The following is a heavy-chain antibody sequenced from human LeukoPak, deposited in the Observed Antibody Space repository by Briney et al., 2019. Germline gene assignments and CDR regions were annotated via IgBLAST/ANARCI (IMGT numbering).Heavy chain of an antibody. D-gene: IGHD3-22*01. CDR2: ISVSGGST. V-gene: IGHV3-23*01. J-gene: IGHJ4*02. Sequence: PGGSLRLSCAASGFTFSSYAMSWVRQAPGKGLEWVSGISVSGGSTAYADSVKGRFTISRDNPRNTLHMQMNSLRAEDTALYYCAIMHPYYDGNGYWVQWGQGTLVTVSS. CDR1: GFTFSSYA. CDR3: AIMHPYYDGNGYWVQ.